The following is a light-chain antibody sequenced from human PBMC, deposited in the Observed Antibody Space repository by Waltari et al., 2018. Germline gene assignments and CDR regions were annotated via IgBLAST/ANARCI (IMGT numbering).Light chain of an antibody. CDR2: SNN. CDR1: SSNIGGHT. CDR3: AAWDDSLGGPYVV. J-gene: IGLJ2*01. Sequence: QSVLTQPPSASGTPGPRVTISCSGSSSNIGGHTVNWYHHLPGTAPKLLIYSNNRRPSGVPDRFSGSKSGTSASLAISGLQSEDEADYYCAAWDDSLGGPYVVFGGGTKLTVL. V-gene: IGLV1-44*01.